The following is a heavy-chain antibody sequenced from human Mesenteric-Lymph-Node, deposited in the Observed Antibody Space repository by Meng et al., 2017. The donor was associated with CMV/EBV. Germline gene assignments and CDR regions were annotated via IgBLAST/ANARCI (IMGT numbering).Heavy chain of an antibody. V-gene: IGHV1-2*06. J-gene: IGHJ5*02. CDR3: ARDNVNPEGFDP. D-gene: IGHD2/OR15-2a*01. CDR2: INPNSVVS. CDR1: GYTFTDFY. Sequence: QVQLVQSRAEVGKPGASGMLSCKASGYTFTDFYIHWVRQAPGQGLEWMRRINPNSVVSNSAQNFQGRVTMTRDTSISTAYMELVRLTSDDTAVYYCARDNVNPEGFDPWGQGTLVTVSS.